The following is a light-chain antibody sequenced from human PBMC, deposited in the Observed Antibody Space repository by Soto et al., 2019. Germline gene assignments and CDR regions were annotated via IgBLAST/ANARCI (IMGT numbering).Light chain of an antibody. CDR3: LQRSDWPPST. Sequence: EIVLTQSPDTLSLSPGDRATLSCRASQSANSYLAWYQQKPGQAPRLLIYDGSNRATGIPARFSGSGSGTDFTLTISSLEPEDFAVYYCLQRSDWPPSTFGQGTRLESK. CDR2: DGS. CDR1: QSANSY. V-gene: IGKV3-11*01. J-gene: IGKJ5*01.